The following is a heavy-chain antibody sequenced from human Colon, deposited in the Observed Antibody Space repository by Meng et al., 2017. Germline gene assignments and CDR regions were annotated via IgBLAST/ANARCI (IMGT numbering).Heavy chain of an antibody. CDR3: VRSSGWVRTGFDP. CDR2: IGHSGIT. CDR1: CGSISSSSYY. Sequence: QLQLQESGPGRVKPPETLSLTCTVSCGSISSSSYYWGWIRQPPGKGLECIGSIGHSGITYYTPSLKSRVTVSIDTSKSQFSLKLTSVTAADTAVYYCVRSSGWVRTGFDPWGQGTLVTVSS. J-gene: IGHJ5*02. V-gene: IGHV4-39*01. D-gene: IGHD6-19*01.